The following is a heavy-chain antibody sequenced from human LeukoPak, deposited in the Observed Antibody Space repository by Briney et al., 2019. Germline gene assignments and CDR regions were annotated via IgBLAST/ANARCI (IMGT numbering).Heavy chain of an antibody. V-gene: IGHV3-74*01. CDR2: INSDGSST. D-gene: IGHD6-19*01. CDR1: GFTFSSYW. Sequence: PGGSLRLSCAASGFTFSSYWMHWVRQAPGKGLVWVSRINSDGSSTSYADSVKGRFTISRDNAKNTLYLQMNSLSAEDTAVYYCARGGSSGWYGGESYYFDYWGQGTLVTVSS. J-gene: IGHJ4*02. CDR3: ARGGSSGWYGGESYYFDY.